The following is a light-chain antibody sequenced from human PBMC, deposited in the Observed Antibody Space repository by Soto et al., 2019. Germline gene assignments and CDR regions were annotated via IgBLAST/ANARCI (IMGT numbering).Light chain of an antibody. CDR1: QSISTY. Sequence: DIQMTQSPSSLSASIGDRVTITCRASQSISTYLNWYQQIPGKAPKLLIYSAFSLQSGVPSRFSGSGSGTDFTLTISSVQPEDFATYYCQQSFSTPLYSFGQGTKLEIK. J-gene: IGKJ2*01. CDR3: QQSFSTPLYS. V-gene: IGKV1-39*01. CDR2: SAF.